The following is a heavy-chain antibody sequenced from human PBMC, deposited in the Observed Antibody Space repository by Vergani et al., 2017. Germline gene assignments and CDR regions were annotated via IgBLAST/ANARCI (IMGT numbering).Heavy chain of an antibody. D-gene: IGHD5-24*01. Sequence: QVQLVQSGAEVKKPGSSVKVSCKTSGGTFNMYAINWVRQAPGQGLEWLGRLIPIFGTPNYAQNFEGRVTITADESTSTAYMALSRLRSDDTAVYYFERASSPGRLQPDCSRQGSLVTVSS. CDR3: ERASSPGRLQPDC. CDR2: LIPIFGTP. J-gene: IGHJ4*02. CDR1: GGTFNMYA. V-gene: IGHV1-69*13.